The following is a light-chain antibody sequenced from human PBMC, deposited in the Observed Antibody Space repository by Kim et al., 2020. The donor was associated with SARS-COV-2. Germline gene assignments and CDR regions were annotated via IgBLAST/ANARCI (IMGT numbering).Light chain of an antibody. CDR3: QQSYGVPDT. CDR2: AAS. J-gene: IGKJ2*01. V-gene: IGKV1-39*01. CDR1: QTITTY. Sequence: SASVGDRVTITCRASQTITTYLNWYQQKPGKAPKLLIYAASSLQTGVPSRFSGSGSGTDFTLTISSLQPEDFATYYCQQSYGVPDTFGQGTKLEI.